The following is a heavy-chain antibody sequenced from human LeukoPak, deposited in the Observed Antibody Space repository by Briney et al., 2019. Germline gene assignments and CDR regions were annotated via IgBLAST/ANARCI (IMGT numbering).Heavy chain of an antibody. CDR2: FDPEDGET. Sequence: ASVTVSCKVSGYTLTELSMHWVRQAPGKGLEWMGGFDPEDGETIYAQKFQGRVTMTEDTSTDTAYMELSSLRSEDTAVYYCATDMVRGAKSAFDIWGQGTMVTASS. V-gene: IGHV1-24*01. D-gene: IGHD3-10*01. CDR3: ATDMVRGAKSAFDI. CDR1: GYTLTELS. J-gene: IGHJ3*02.